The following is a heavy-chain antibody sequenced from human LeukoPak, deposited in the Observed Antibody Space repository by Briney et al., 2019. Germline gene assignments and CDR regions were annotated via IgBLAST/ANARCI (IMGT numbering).Heavy chain of an antibody. J-gene: IGHJ4*02. V-gene: IGHV3-74*01. CDR3: TTDTFVARDS. CDR1: GDTFSRYW. Sequence: PGGSLRLSCAASGDTFSRYWMHWVRQGPGKGLVWVSRINEDGSSTSYAESVRGRFTISRDNAKKTLYLQMNSLRAEDAAVYYCTTDTFVARDSWGQGTLVTVSS. D-gene: IGHD3-16*02. CDR2: INEDGSST.